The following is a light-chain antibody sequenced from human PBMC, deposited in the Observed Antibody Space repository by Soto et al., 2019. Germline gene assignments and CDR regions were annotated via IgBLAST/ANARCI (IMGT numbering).Light chain of an antibody. V-gene: IGKV1-5*01. J-gene: IGKJ1*01. Sequence: DIQITQSPSTLSASVGDRVTITCRASQSISSWLAWYQKKPGKAPRLLIYDASYLESGVPSRFSGSGSGTEFTLTISDLQPDDLATYYCQQYNSFWTFGQGTKVEI. CDR1: QSISSW. CDR2: DAS. CDR3: QQYNSFWT.